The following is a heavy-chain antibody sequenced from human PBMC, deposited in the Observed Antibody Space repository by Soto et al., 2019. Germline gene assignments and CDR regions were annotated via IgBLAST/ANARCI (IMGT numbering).Heavy chain of an antibody. CDR2: IVPLSGTP. CDR1: GGNSNSYS. Sequence: QVRLVQSGAEVKKPGSSVILSCKVSGGNSNSYSIAWVRQAPGQGLQWLGTIVPLSGTPNHAHKFQGRVTITADTSTNTAYLELSSLRYEDTAIYYCARDWRQMSRGGFFDYWGQGSLVTISS. V-gene: IGHV1-69*06. CDR3: ARDWRQMSRGGFFDY. J-gene: IGHJ4*02. D-gene: IGHD3-3*01.